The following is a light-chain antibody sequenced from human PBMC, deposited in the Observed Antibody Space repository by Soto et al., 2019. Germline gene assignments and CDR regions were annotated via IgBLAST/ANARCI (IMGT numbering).Light chain of an antibody. CDR2: WAS. J-gene: IGKJ1*01. V-gene: IGKV4-1*01. CDR3: QQYYSTPWT. CDR1: QSALYSSNNKNY. Sequence: DIVMTQSPDSLAVSLGERATINCKSSQSALYSSNNKNYLAWYQQKPGQPPKLLIYWASTRESGVPDRFSGSGSGTDFTLTISTLQAEDVAVYYCQQYYSTPWTFGQGTKVDSK.